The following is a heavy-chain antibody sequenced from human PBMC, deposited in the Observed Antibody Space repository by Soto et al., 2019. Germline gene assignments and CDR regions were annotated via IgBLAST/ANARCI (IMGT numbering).Heavy chain of an antibody. J-gene: IGHJ6*03. D-gene: IGHD5-12*01. V-gene: IGHV3-23*01. CDR3: AKDRDSGPGYYYMDF. CDR1: GFTFSSYA. CDR2: ISGSGGST. Sequence: GGSLRLSCAASGFTFSSYAMSWVRQAPGKGLEWVSAISGSGGSTYYADSVKGRFTISRDNSKNTLYLQMNSLRAEDTAVYYCAKDRDSGPGYYYMDFWGKGTTVTVSS.